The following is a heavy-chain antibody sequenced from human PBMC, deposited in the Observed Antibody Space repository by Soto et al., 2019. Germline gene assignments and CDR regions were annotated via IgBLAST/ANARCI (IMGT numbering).Heavy chain of an antibody. Sequence: GESLKISCKGSGYSFTSYWISWVRQMPGKGLEWMGRIDPSDSYTNYSPSFQGHVTISADKSISTAYLQWSSLKASDTAMYYCARLVSSYYYYYGMDVWGQGTTVTVSS. D-gene: IGHD6-6*01. V-gene: IGHV5-10-1*01. CDR1: GYSFTSYW. J-gene: IGHJ6*02. CDR3: ARLVSSYYYYYGMDV. CDR2: IDPSDSYT.